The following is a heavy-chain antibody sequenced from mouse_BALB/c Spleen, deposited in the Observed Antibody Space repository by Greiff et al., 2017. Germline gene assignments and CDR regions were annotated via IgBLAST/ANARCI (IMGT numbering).Heavy chain of an antibody. Sequence: QVQLQQPGAELVRPGASVKLSCKASGYTFTSYWINWVKQRPGQGLEWIGNIYPSDSYTNYNQKFKDKATLTVDKSSSTAYMQLSSPTSEDSAVYDCTTAMIMTWFAYWGQGTLVTVSA. CDR3: TTAMIMTWFAY. CDR1: GYTFTSYW. D-gene: IGHD2-4*01. J-gene: IGHJ3*01. CDR2: IYPSDSYT. V-gene: IGHV1-69*02.